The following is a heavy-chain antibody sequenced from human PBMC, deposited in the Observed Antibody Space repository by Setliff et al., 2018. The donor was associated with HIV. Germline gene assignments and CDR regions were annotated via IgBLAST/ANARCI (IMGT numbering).Heavy chain of an antibody. Sequence: PSETLSLTCTVSGGSISSGSYYWSWIRQPAGRGLEWIGRIYTSGSTNYNPSLKSRVTISVDTSKNQFSLKLSSVTAADTAVYYCARDRPYYYYGMDVWGQGTTVTVSS. V-gene: IGHV4-61*02. J-gene: IGHJ6*02. CDR1: GGSISSGSYY. CDR3: ARDRPYYYYGMDV. CDR2: IYTSGST.